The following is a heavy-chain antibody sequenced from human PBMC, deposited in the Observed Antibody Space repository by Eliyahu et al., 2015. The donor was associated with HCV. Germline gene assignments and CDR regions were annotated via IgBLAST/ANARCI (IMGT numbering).Heavy chain of an antibody. V-gene: IGHV1-2*02. CDR3: AREMDGYNSGSWGI. J-gene: IGHJ4*02. Sequence: QVQLVQSGAEAKKPGVSVKVSCKASGXTFTXSYMXXVRQAPGQGLEWMGWINXNSGGTNYAQKFQGRVTMTRDTSISTAYMELSRLRSDDTAVYYCAREMDGYNSGSWGIWGQGTLVTVSS. CDR2: INXNSGGT. CDR1: GXTFTXSY. D-gene: IGHD5-24*01.